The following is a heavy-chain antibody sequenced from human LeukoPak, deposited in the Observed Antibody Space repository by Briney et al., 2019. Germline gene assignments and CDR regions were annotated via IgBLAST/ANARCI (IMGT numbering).Heavy chain of an antibody. CDR2: ISDSGGIT. J-gene: IGHJ6*02. Sequence: PGGSLRLSCATSGFTFSTFDMSWVRQAPGKGLEWVSSISDSGGITYHADSVKGRFTISRDNSKNTLYLQMNSLRAEDTAVYYCAKFSSDTNYYYGMDVWGPGTTVTVYS. CDR1: GFTFSTFD. V-gene: IGHV3-23*01. CDR3: AKFSSDTNYYYGMDV. D-gene: IGHD6-6*01.